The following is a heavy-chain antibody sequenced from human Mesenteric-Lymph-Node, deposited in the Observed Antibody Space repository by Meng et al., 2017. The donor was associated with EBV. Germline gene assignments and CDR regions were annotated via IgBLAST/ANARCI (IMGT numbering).Heavy chain of an antibody. J-gene: IGHJ4*02. D-gene: IGHD6-13*01. CDR3: AREAGYSTNWPCDY. CDR1: GYTLTTYY. CDR2: IDPSGGST. Sequence: VQRVQSGAEVKKPGASVKVSCKASGYTLTTYYMHWVRQAPGQGLEWMGKIDPSGGSTTYTQKFRGRLTLTRDTSTSTVYMELSSLRSEDTAVYYCAREAGYSTNWPCDYWGQGTLVTVSS. V-gene: IGHV1-46*01.